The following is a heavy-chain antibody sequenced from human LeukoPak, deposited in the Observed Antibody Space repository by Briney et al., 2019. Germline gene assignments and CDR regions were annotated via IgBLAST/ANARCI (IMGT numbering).Heavy chain of an antibody. J-gene: IGHJ4*02. CDR2: IYHSGST. D-gene: IGHD2-2*01. V-gene: IGHV4-38-2*01. CDR1: GYSISSGYY. Sequence: SETLSLTCAVSGYSISSGYYWGWIRQPPGKGLEWIGSIYHSGSTYYNPSLKSRVTISVDTSKNQFSLKLSSVTAADTAVYYCASLGYCSSTSCFNFDYWGQGTLVTVSS. CDR3: ASLGYCSSTSCFNFDY.